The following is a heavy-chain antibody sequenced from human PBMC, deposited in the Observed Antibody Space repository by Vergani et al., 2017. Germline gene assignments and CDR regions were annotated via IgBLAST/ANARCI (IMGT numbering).Heavy chain of an antibody. J-gene: IGHJ6*02. D-gene: IGHD5-12*01. CDR2: IVVGSGNT. Sequence: QMQLVQSGPEVKKPGTSVKVSCKASGFTFTSSAMQWVRQARGQRLEWIGWIVVGSGNTNYAQKFQERVTITRDMSTSTAYMGLSSLRSEDTAVYYCAGAGNDEWLRFPPLGYYYGMDVWGQGTTVTVSS. CDR1: GFTFTSSA. V-gene: IGHV1-58*02. CDR3: AGAGNDEWLRFPPLGYYYGMDV.